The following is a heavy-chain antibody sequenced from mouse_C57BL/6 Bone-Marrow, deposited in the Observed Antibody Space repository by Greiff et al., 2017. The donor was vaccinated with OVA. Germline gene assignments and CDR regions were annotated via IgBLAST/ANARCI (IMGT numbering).Heavy chain of an antibody. CDR1: GYTFTSYW. CDR2: LDPSDSYT. CDR3: ARDTTVLYWYFDV. D-gene: IGHD1-1*01. J-gene: IGHJ1*03. V-gene: IGHV1-50*01. Sequence: QVQLQQPGAELVKPGASVKLSCKASGYTFTSYWMQWVKQRPGQGLEWIGELDPSDSYTNYNQKFKGKATLTVDTSSSTADMQLSRLTSEDCAVYYCARDTTVLYWYFDVWGTGTTVTVSS.